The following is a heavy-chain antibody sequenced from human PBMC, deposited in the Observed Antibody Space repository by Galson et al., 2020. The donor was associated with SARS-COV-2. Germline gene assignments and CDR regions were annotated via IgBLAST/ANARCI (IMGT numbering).Heavy chain of an antibody. V-gene: IGHV4-61*01. J-gene: IGHJ3*02. D-gene: IGHD6-13*01. CDR1: GCSVSSASYY. Sequence: SETLSLTCTVSGCSVSSASYYWPWIRQPPGRGREWIGYPYYRGSTNYNPSLKSRVTISVDTSKNQFYLKLSSVTAAATAVYYWATGSSWYSAGDAFDIWGQGTMVTVSS. CDR3: ATGSSWYSAGDAFDI. CDR2: PYYRGST.